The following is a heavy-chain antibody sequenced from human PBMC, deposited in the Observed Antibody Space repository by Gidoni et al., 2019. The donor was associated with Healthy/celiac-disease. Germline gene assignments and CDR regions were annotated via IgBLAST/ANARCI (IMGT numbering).Heavy chain of an antibody. Sequence: QVQLQESGPGLVKPSETLSLTCTVSGGSISSYYWSWIRQPPGKGLEWIGYIYYSGSTNYNPSLKSRVTISVDTSKNQFSLKLSSVTAADTAVYYCARQGYYNWFDPWGQGTLVTVSS. D-gene: IGHD3-22*01. CDR3: ARQGYYNWFDP. CDR2: IYYSGST. V-gene: IGHV4-59*01. CDR1: GGSISSYY. J-gene: IGHJ5*02.